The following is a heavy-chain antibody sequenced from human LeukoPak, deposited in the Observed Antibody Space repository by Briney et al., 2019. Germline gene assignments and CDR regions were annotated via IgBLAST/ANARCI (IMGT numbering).Heavy chain of an antibody. J-gene: IGHJ4*02. CDR3: ARRTYYHTSGYPHYFDY. CDR1: GGSINSSNYC. CDR2: VYYGGST. Sequence: SETLSFTCSVSGGSINSSNYCWGWIRQPPGKGLEWIANVYYGGSTYYNPSLKSRITISLDTSKNQFSLKLSSVTAADTAVYYCARRTYYHTSGYPHYFDYWGQGTLVTVSS. V-gene: IGHV4-39*01. D-gene: IGHD3-22*01.